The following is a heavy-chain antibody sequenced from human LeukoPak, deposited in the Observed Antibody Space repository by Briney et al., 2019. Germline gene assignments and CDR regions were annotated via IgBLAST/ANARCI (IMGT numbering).Heavy chain of an antibody. CDR1: GFTLPYG. J-gene: IGHJ6*03. CDR2: VSATGYTT. V-gene: IGHV3-23*01. D-gene: IGHD1-1*01. Sequence: GGSLRLSCVVSGFTLPYGMSWVRQAPGKGLEWVSYVSATGYTTSYADSVKGRFTISRDNAKNTVFLQMDSLRADDTAVYYCAKALGVQLERRYYYYYMDVWGKGTTVTISS. CDR3: AKALGVQLERRYYYYYMDV.